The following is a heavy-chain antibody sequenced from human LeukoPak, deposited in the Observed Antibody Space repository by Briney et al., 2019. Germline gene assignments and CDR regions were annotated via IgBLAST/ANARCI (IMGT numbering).Heavy chain of an antibody. J-gene: IGHJ4*02. D-gene: IGHD6-13*01. CDR2: IRFDGSNK. CDR3: EKVFSGITAAGMGNY. Sequence: QPGGSLRLSCAASGFTFSSYGMHWVRQAPAKGLEWVAFIRFDGSNKYYADSVKGRFTISRDNSKSTLYLQMNSLRAEDTAVYYCEKVFSGITAAGMGNYWGQGTLVTVSS. CDR1: GFTFSSYG. V-gene: IGHV3-30*02.